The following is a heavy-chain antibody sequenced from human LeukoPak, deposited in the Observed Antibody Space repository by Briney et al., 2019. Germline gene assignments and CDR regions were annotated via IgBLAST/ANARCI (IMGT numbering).Heavy chain of an antibody. J-gene: IGHJ4*02. CDR2: ISSSGSTI. V-gene: IGHV3-48*03. D-gene: IGHD2-15*01. CDR1: GFTFSSYE. Sequence: GGSLRLSCAASGFTFSSYEMNWVRQAPGKGLEWVSYISSSGSTIYYADSVKGRFTISRDNAKNSLYLQMNSLRAEDTAVYYCARDRDVVVVAAAFDYWGQGTLVTVYS. CDR3: ARDRDVVVVAAAFDY.